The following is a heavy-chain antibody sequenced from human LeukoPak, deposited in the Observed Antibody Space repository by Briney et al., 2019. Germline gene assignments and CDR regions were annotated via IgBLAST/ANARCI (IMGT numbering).Heavy chain of an antibody. Sequence: GGSLRLSCAASGFTFSSYAMHWVRQAPGKGLEWVAVISYDGSNKYYADPVKGRFTISRDNSKNTLYLQMNSLRAEDTAVYYCARDYGRSRDYGMDVWGQGTTVTVSS. CDR3: ARDYGRSRDYGMDV. J-gene: IGHJ6*02. D-gene: IGHD3-10*01. CDR2: ISYDGSNK. CDR1: GFTFSSYA. V-gene: IGHV3-30*04.